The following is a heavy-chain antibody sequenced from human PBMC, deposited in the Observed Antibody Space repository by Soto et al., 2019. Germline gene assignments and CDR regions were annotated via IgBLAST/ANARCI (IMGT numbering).Heavy chain of an antibody. J-gene: IGHJ4*02. D-gene: IGHD4-17*01. CDR2: VSGYNVDT. V-gene: IGHV1-18*01. Sequence: ASVKVSCKASGYSFTSYGISWVRQAPGQGLEWMGWVSGYNVDTIYVQKFQGRVTMTTDTSTSTAHMELRSLTYDDTAVYYCAKAPRNATAAAGMWDFDYWGQGTLVTVAS. CDR1: GYSFTSYG. CDR3: AKAPRNATAAAGMWDFDY.